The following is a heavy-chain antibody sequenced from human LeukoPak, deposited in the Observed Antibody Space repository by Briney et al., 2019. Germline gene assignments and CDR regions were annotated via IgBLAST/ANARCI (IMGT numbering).Heavy chain of an antibody. V-gene: IGHV1-46*01. D-gene: IGHD3-10*01. J-gene: IGHJ4*02. CDR1: GYTFTSYY. CDR2: INPSGGST. Sequence: ASVKVSCKASGYTFTSYYMHWVRQAPGQGLEWMGIINPSGGSTSYAQKFQGRVTVTRDMSTSTVYMELSSLRSEDTAVCYCARVVVRGVIIGGLDYWGQGTLVTVSS. CDR3: ARVVVRGVIIGGLDY.